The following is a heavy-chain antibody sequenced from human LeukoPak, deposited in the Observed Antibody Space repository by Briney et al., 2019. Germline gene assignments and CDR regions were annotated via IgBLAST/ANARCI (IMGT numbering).Heavy chain of an antibody. V-gene: IGHV4-38-2*01. CDR1: GYSISSGYY. J-gene: IGHJ4*02. CDR3: ARPSIAARSFFDC. Sequence: SETLSLTCAVSGYSISSGYYWGWIRQPPGKGLEWIGSIYHSGSTYYNPSLKSRVTISVDTSKNQFSLKLSSVTAADTAVYYCARPSIAARSFFDCWGQGTLVTVSS. D-gene: IGHD6-6*01. CDR2: IYHSGST.